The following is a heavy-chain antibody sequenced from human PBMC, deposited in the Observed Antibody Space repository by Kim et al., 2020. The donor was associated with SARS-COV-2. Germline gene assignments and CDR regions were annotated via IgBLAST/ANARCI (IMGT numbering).Heavy chain of an antibody. J-gene: IGHJ5*02. Sequence: GGSLRLSCVASGFTFKNYWMHWVRQAPGKGLVWLSRVNPDGTNTIYADSVRCRFTISRDNAKDTLYLQMNSLGDEDTAVYYCAGDIGSWFDPWGQGTLVTVSS. V-gene: IGHV3-74*01. D-gene: IGHD1-26*01. CDR2: VNPDGTNT. CDR3: AGDIGSWFDP. CDR1: GFTFKNYW.